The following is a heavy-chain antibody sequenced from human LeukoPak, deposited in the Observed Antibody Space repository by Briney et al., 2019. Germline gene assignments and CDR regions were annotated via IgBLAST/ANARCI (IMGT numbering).Heavy chain of an antibody. CDR2: MYYSGST. J-gene: IGHJ4*02. V-gene: IGHV4-59*01. CDR3: ASLYSGSYDTGSFDYFNY. Sequence: SETLSLTCAVYGGSFSVYYWSWIRQPPGKGLEWIGYMYYSGSTNYNPSLKSRVTISVDTSKNQFSLKLSSVTAADTAVYYCASLYSGSYDTGSFDYFNYWGQGTLVTVSS. CDR1: GGSFSVYY. D-gene: IGHD1-26*01.